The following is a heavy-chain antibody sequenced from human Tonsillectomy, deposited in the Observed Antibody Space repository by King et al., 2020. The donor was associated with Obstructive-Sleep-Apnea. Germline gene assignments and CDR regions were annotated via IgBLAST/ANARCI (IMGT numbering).Heavy chain of an antibody. CDR1: GGSISSADYY. J-gene: IGHJ4*02. V-gene: IGHV4-30-4*01. CDR3: AASPYYYDSRGHYFDF. D-gene: IGHD3-22*01. CDR2: IYTSGST. Sequence: HVPLQESGPGLVKPSQTLSLTCTVYGGSISSADYYWSWIRQPPGKGLEWIGYIYTSGSTYYNPSLKRRPSISVDTSKNLFSLKLTSATAADTAVYFCAASPYYYDSRGHYFDFWGQGTLVTVSS.